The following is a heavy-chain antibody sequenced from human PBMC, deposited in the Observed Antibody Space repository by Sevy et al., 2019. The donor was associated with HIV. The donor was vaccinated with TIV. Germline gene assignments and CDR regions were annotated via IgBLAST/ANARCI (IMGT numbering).Heavy chain of an antibody. CDR2: ISGSGGST. CDR1: GFIFNSYV. V-gene: IGHV3-23*01. D-gene: IGHD4-17*01. Sequence: QLGGSLRLSCAASGFIFNSYVMSWVRQAPGKGLEWVSAISGSGGSTYYADSVKGRFTISRDNSRNTLYLQMNSLRAEDTAVYYCRATGSVTTFHDYWGQGTLVTVSS. J-gene: IGHJ4*02. CDR3: RATGSVTTFHDY.